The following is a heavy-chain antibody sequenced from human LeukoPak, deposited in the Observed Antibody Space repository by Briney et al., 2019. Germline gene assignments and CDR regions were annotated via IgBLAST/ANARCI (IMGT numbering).Heavy chain of an antibody. CDR2: IYISGTT. J-gene: IGHJ4*01. Sequence: SETLSLTCTVSGGSISSYYWSWIRQPPGKGLEWIGRIYISGTTNYNSSLKSRITMSLDTSKNQLSLKLSSVTAADTAVYYCERDEAGSGYIDYWGQGTLVTVSS. D-gene: IGHD3-22*01. V-gene: IGHV4-4*07. CDR1: GGSISSYY. CDR3: ERDEAGSGYIDY.